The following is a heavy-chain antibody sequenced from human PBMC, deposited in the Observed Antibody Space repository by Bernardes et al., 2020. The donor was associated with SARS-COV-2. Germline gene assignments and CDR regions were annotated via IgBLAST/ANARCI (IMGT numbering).Heavy chain of an antibody. V-gene: IGHV3-33*03. J-gene: IGHJ5*01. CDR1: GFSFSDYT. Sequence: GGSLRLSCVTSGFSFSDYTMHWVRLAPGKGLEWVAVIWHDGSREYYEDSVKGRFTISRDNSNNTLYLQMNSLRAEDKALYHCATEDGEWFESWGQGTLVNVSS. D-gene: IGHD4-17*01. CDR2: IWHDGSRE. CDR3: ATEDGEWFES.